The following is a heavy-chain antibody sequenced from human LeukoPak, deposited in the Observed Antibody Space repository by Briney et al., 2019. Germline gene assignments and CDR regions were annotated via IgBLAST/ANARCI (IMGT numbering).Heavy chain of an antibody. CDR3: ARGGFYCGGDCYVDY. J-gene: IGHJ4*02. D-gene: IGHD2-21*02. CDR2: INHSGST. CDR1: GGSFSPYY. V-gene: IGHV4-34*01. Sequence: PSETLSLTCAVYGGSFSPYYWSWIRQPPGKGLEWIGEINHSGSTNYNPSLKSRATISVDRSNNQSSLRLSSVTAGDTAVYYCARGGFYCGGDCYVDYWGQGTLVTVSS.